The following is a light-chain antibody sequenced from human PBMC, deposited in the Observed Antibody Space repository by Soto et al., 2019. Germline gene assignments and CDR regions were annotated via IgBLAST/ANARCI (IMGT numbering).Light chain of an antibody. CDR2: GAS. CDR3: QQYNNWPCT. J-gene: IGKJ5*01. CDR1: QSVSSS. Sequence: EFVLTQSPGTLSLSPGERATLSCRASQSVSSSRLAWYRQKPGQAPRLLIYGASTRATGIPARFSGSGSGTEFTLTISSLQSEDFAVYYCQQYNNWPCTFGQGTRLEIK. V-gene: IGKV3-15*01.